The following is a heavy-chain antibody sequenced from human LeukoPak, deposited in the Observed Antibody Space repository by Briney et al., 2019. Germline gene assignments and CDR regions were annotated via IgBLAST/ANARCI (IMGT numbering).Heavy chain of an antibody. CDR3: ATVQVTMVRGVIMGGAFDL. CDR2: FNPEDGET. V-gene: IGHV1-24*01. CDR1: GYTLSELS. Sequence: GASVKVSCKVSGYTLSELSMHWVRQAPGKGLEWMGGFNPEDGETVYAQKFQGRVTMTQDTSTDTAYMELSSLRSEDMAVYYCATVQVTMVRGVIMGGAFDLWGQGTMVTLSS. D-gene: IGHD3-10*01. J-gene: IGHJ3*01.